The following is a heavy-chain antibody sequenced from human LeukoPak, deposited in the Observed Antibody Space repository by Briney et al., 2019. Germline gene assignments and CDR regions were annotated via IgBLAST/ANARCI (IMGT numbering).Heavy chain of an antibody. D-gene: IGHD3-22*01. Sequence: ASVKVSCKASGYTFTSYGISWVRQAPGQGLEWMGWISAYNGNTNYAQKLQGRVTMTTDTSTSTAYMELRSLRSDDTAVYYCARLTYDSSGYYYYYYYMDVWGKGTTDTISS. CDR2: ISAYNGNT. J-gene: IGHJ6*03. CDR1: GYTFTSYG. CDR3: ARLTYDSSGYYYYYYYMDV. V-gene: IGHV1-18*01.